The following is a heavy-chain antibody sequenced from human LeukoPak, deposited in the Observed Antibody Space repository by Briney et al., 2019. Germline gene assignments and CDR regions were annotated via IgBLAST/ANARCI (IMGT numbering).Heavy chain of an antibody. V-gene: IGHV4-39*07. CDR2: IYYSGTT. CDR3: ARGGAWFGELFNYYYYGMDV. Sequence: SETLSLTCTVSGASMSSSSYYWGWIRQPPGKGLEWIASIYYSGTTYYNPSLKSRVTISVDTSKTQFSLKLSSVSAADTAVYYCARGGAWFGELFNYYYYGMDVWGQGTTVTVSS. CDR1: GASMSSSSYY. J-gene: IGHJ6*02. D-gene: IGHD3-10*01.